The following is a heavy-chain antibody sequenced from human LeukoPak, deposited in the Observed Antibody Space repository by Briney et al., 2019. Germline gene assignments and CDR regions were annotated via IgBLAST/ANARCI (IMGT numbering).Heavy chain of an antibody. J-gene: IGHJ6*02. CDR2: ISGSGGGT. CDR3: AKVPVPAATYYYYYYYGMDV. CDR1: GFTFSSYA. V-gene: IGHV3-23*01. D-gene: IGHD2-2*01. Sequence: GGSLRLSCAASGFTFSSYAMSWVRQAPGKGLEWVSAISGSGGGTYYADSVKGRFTISRDNSKNTLYLQMNSLRAEDTAVYYCAKVPVPAATYYYYYYYGMDVWGQGTTVTVSS.